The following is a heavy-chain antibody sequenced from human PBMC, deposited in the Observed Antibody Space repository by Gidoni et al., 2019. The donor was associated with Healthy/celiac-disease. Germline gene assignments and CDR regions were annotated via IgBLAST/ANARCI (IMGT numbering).Heavy chain of an antibody. CDR3: ARGIVVVPAADDAFDI. CDR1: GFPFSSYA. J-gene: IGHJ3*02. D-gene: IGHD2-2*01. CDR2: ISYDGSNK. Sequence: QVQLVASGGGVVQPGGSLRLSCAPSGFPFSSYAMHWVRQAPGKGLEWVAVISYDGSNKYYADSVKGRFTISRDNSKNTLYLQMNSLRAEDTAVYYCARGIVVVPAADDAFDIWGQGTMVTVSS. V-gene: IGHV3-30-3*01.